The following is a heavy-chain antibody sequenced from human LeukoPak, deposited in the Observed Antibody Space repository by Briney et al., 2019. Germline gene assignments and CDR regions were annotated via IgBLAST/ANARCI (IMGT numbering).Heavy chain of an antibody. J-gene: IGHJ4*02. D-gene: IGHD3-22*01. CDR3: ASRNLYYYDSSGYFY. CDR1: GFTFSSYS. Sequence: PGGSLRLSCAASGFTFSSYSMTWVRQAPGKGLEWVSYISSSSSTIYYADSVKGRFTISRDNAKNSLYLQMNSLRAEDTAVYYCASRNLYYYDSSGYFYWGQGTLVTVSS. CDR2: ISSSSSTI. V-gene: IGHV3-48*04.